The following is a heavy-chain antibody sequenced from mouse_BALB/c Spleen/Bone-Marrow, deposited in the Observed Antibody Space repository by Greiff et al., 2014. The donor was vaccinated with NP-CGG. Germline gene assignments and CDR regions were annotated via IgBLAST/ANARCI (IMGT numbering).Heavy chain of an antibody. D-gene: IGHD2-1*01. V-gene: IGHV1S130*01. CDR3: AREKIYGNYLWYFDV. CDR1: GYTFTSSW. J-gene: IGHJ1*01. CDR2: IHPNSGNT. Sequence: QVQLQQSGSVLVRPGASVKLSCKASGYTFTSSWMHWAKQRPGQGLEWIGEIHPNSGNTNYNEKFKGKATLTVDTSSSTAYVDLGSLTSEDSAVYYCAREKIYGNYLWYFDVWGAGTTVTVSS.